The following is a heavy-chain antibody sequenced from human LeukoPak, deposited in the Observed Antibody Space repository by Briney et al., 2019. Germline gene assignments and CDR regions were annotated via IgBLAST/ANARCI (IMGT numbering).Heavy chain of an antibody. Sequence: GGSLRLSCAASGFTVSSYWMSWVRQAPGKGLEWVAVISYDGSNKYYADSVKGRFTISRDNSKNTLYLQMNSLRAEDTAVYYCAKNYYDSSGTTDYWGQGTLVTVSS. CDR2: ISYDGSNK. CDR3: AKNYYDSSGTTDY. CDR1: GFTVSSYW. V-gene: IGHV3-30*18. D-gene: IGHD3-22*01. J-gene: IGHJ4*02.